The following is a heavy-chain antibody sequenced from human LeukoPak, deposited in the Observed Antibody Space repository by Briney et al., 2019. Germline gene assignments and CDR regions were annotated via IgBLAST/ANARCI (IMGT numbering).Heavy chain of an antibody. CDR2: INPSGNT. Sequence: SETLSLTCAVYGGSFSGFYWKWIRRSPGKGLECIGEINPSGNTDYNPPLKSRVTISVDTSKNHLSLKLKSVTAADTAVYYCVRRTYYYDDTARAREDWGQGTLVTVSS. J-gene: IGHJ4*02. V-gene: IGHV4-34*01. D-gene: IGHD3-22*01. CDR3: VRRTYYYDDTARARED. CDR1: GGSFSGFY.